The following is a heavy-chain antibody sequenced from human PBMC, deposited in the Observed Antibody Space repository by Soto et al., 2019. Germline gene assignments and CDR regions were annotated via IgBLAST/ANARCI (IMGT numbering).Heavy chain of an antibody. CDR1: GGSISSYY. V-gene: IGHV4-59*01. CDR2: IYYSGST. D-gene: IGHD3-3*01. Sequence: QVQLQESGPGLVKPSETLSLTCTVSGGSISSYYWSWIRQPPGKGLEWIGYIYYSGSTNYNPSLKSRVTISVDTSKNQFSLKPSSVTAADTAVYYCARGSPDFWSGYGYYYYGMDVWGQGTTVTVSS. J-gene: IGHJ6*02. CDR3: ARGSPDFWSGYGYYYYGMDV.